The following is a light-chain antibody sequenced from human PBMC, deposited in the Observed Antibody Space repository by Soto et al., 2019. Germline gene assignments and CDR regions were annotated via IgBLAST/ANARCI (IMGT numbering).Light chain of an antibody. CDR2: WAS. V-gene: IGKV4-1*01. CDR1: QSVLYSSNNKNY. CDR3: QQYYSTPRT. J-gene: IGKJ1*01. Sequence: MVMTQSPDSLAVSLGERATINCKSSQSVLYSSNNKNYLAWYQQKPGQPPKLLIYWASTRESGVPDRFSGSGSGTDFTLTISSLQAGDVAIYYCQQYYSTPRTFGQGTKVDIK.